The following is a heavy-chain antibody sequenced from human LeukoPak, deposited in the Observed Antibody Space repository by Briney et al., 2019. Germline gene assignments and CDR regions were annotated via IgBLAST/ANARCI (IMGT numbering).Heavy chain of an antibody. CDR2: IKQDGSEK. D-gene: IGHD3-16*01. Sequence: PGGSLRLSCAASGFTFSSYAMHWVRQAPGKGLEWVANIKQDGSEKYYVDSVKGRFTISRDNAKNSLYLQMNSLRAEDTAVYYCACITYYDYVWGSSGFDYWGQGTLVTVSS. J-gene: IGHJ4*02. CDR3: ACITYYDYVWGSSGFDY. V-gene: IGHV3-7*01. CDR1: GFTFSSYA.